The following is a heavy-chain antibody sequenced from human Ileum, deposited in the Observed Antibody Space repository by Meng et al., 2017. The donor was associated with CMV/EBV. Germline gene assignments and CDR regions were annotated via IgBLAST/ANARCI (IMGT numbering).Heavy chain of an antibody. J-gene: IGHJ2*01. CDR2: MFYRGNT. CDR1: GGSISNGNFY. Sequence: QVQLQEAGPGLVKPSENLSLTCTVSGGSISNGNFYWGWIRQPPGKELELIGSMFYRGNTYYNPSLRSRVTISLDTSKDQFSLRLTSVTGADTAVYYCARMTLYWYFDLWGRGSLVTVSS. D-gene: IGHD2-21*02. V-gene: IGHV4-39*07. CDR3: ARMTLYWYFDL.